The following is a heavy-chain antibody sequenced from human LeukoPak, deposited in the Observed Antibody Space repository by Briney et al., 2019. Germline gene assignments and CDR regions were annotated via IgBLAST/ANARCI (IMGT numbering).Heavy chain of an antibody. Sequence: GSLRLSCAASGFTFSSYAMSWVRQAPGKGLEWIGSIYYSGNTYYNPSLKSRVTISVDTSKNQFSLKLSSVTAADTAVYYCARMTTVWYFDLWGRGTLVTVSS. CDR3: ARMTTVWYFDL. J-gene: IGHJ2*01. D-gene: IGHD4-11*01. CDR1: GFTFSSYA. CDR2: IYYSGNT. V-gene: IGHV4-39*01.